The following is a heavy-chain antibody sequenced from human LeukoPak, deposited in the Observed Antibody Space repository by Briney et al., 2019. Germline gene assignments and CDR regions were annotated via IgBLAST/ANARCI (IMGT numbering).Heavy chain of an antibody. CDR1: GFTFSSYN. V-gene: IGHV3-21*01. J-gene: IGHJ6*03. CDR3: ARDPYSGNYGDYYYYYMDV. Sequence: GGSLRLSCAASGFTFSSYNMNWVRQAPGKGLEWVSSITISSSYIYYADSVKGRFTISRDNAKSSLYLQMNSLRDEDTAVYYCARDPYSGNYGDYYYYYMDVWGKGTTVTISS. CDR2: ITISSSYI. D-gene: IGHD1-26*01.